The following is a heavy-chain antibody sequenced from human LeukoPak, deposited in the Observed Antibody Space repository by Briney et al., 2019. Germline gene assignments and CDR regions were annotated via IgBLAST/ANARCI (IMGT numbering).Heavy chain of an antibody. V-gene: IGHV4-59*01. D-gene: IGHD3-16*01. J-gene: IGHJ6*02. CDR3: ASLTSNGYYYYGMDV. Sequence: SETLSLTCTVSGGSISSYHWSWIRQPPGKGLEWIGYIYYSGSTNYNPSLKSRVTISVDTSKNQFSLKLSSVTAADTAVYYCASLTSNGYYYYGMDVWGQGTTVTVSS. CDR2: IYYSGST. CDR1: GGSISSYH.